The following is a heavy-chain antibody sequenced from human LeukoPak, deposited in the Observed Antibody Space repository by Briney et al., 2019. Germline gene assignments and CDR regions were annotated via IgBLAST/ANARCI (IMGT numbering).Heavy chain of an antibody. CDR3: ASASHREYAIRHYYYYMDV. J-gene: IGHJ6*03. Sequence: ASVKVSCKASGYTFTGYYMHWVRQAPGQGLEWMGWIIPIFGTANYAQKFQGRVTITADKSTSTAYMELSSLRSEDTAVYYCASASHREYAIRHYYYYMDVWGKGTTVTVSS. CDR2: IIPIFGTA. V-gene: IGHV1-69*06. CDR1: GYTFTGYY. D-gene: IGHD2-8*01.